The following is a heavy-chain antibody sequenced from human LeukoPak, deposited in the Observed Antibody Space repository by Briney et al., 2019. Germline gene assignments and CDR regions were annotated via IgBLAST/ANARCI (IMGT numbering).Heavy chain of an antibody. CDR2: IYYSGST. CDR1: GFTFSSYS. Sequence: GSLRLSCAASGFTFSSYSMNWVRQAPGKGLEWIGYIYYSGSTNYNPSLKSRVTISVDTSKNQFSLKLSSVTAADTAVYYCARESHGGDNAMVFRNDAFDIWGQGTMVTVSS. V-gene: IGHV4-59*01. CDR3: ARESHGGDNAMVFRNDAFDI. D-gene: IGHD5-18*01. J-gene: IGHJ3*02.